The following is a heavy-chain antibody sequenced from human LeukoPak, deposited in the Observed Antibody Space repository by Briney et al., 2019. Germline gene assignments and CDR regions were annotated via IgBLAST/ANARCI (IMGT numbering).Heavy chain of an antibody. J-gene: IGHJ4*02. CDR3: ARDEAAAGTDFDY. Sequence: GGSLRLSCAASGFTFSSYEMNWVRQAPGKGLEWVSYISSSGSTIYYADSVRGRFSLSRDNSKNSLYLQMNSLTADDTAVYYCARDEAAAGTDFDYWGQGTLVTVSS. CDR1: GFTFSSYE. D-gene: IGHD6-25*01. V-gene: IGHV3-48*03. CDR2: ISSSGSTI.